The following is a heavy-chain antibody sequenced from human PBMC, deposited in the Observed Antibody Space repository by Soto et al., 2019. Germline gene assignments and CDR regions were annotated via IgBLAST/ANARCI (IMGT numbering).Heavy chain of an antibody. CDR3: ARRTYYDFWSGYPGGYYYGMDV. Sequence: SETLSLTCTVSGGSISSSASSWGWIRQPPGKGLEWIGSMYDSGTAYYNPSLRSRVTISVDTSKNQFSLKLSSVTAADTAVYYCARRTYYDFWSGYPGGYYYGMDVWGQGTTVTVSS. CDR2: MYDSGTA. V-gene: IGHV4-39*01. D-gene: IGHD3-3*01. CDR1: GGSISSSASS. J-gene: IGHJ6*02.